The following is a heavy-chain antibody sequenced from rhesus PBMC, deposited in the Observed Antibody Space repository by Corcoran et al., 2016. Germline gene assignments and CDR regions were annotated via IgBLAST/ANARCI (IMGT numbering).Heavy chain of an antibody. CDR1: GYSISSGYD. Sequence: QVQLQESGPGVVKPSETRSLTGAVSGYSISSGYDWSWVRQPPGKGLEWIGYIYGSSGSTNYNPSLKNLVTISKDTSKNQFSLKLSSVTAADTAVYYCAREYGSIFDYWGQGVLVTVSS. V-gene: IGHV4-76*01. D-gene: IGHD4-29*01. CDR3: AREYGSIFDY. J-gene: IGHJ4*01. CDR2: IYGSSGST.